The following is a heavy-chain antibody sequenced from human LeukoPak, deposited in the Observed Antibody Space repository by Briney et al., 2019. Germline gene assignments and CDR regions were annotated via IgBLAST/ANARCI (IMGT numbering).Heavy chain of an antibody. D-gene: IGHD3-10*01. V-gene: IGHV3-23*01. Sequence: GGSLRLSCVVSGFTFSSYAMSWVRQAPGKGLEWVSAISGSGGTTYYADSVKGRFTISRDNSKNTLYMQMNSLRVEDTAVYYCAKGLHLYHYGSGSYYPVFDYWGQGTLVTVSS. CDR2: ISGSGGTT. CDR1: GFTFSSYA. CDR3: AKGLHLYHYGSGSYYPVFDY. J-gene: IGHJ4*02.